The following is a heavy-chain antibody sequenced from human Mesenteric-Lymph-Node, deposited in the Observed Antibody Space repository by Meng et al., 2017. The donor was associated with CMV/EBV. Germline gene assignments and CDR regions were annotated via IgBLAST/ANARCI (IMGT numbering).Heavy chain of an antibody. D-gene: IGHD3-3*01. CDR2: MYYSGRT. CDR3: ARDGAIFGVVSPFDS. Sequence: SETLSLTCTVSGGSIGGSHYYWGWIRQPPGKGLEWIASMYYSGRTYYNPSLKSRVTVSVDTSRNHFSVKLTSVTAADTAVYYCARDGAIFGVVSPFDSWGQGTLVTVSS. V-gene: IGHV4-39*07. J-gene: IGHJ4*02. CDR1: GGSIGGSHYY.